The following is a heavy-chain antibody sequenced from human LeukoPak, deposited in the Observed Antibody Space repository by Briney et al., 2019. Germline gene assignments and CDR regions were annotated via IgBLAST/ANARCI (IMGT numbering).Heavy chain of an antibody. D-gene: IGHD3-16*01. Sequence: PGGSLRLSCTASGFTFSNYPINFVRQAPGKGLDWVSAISGSGATIYYADAVRGRFTISRDNSKNTVYLQINSLRAEDTALYYCVTKLYVGHTHAFDIWGQGTMVTVSP. CDR1: GFTFSNYP. V-gene: IGHV3-23*01. J-gene: IGHJ3*02. CDR2: ISGSGATI. CDR3: VTKLYVGHTHAFDI.